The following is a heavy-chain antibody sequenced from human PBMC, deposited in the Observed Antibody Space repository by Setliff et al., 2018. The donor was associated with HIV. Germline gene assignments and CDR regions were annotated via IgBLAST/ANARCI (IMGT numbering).Heavy chain of an antibody. CDR2: MHNSGST. Sequence: SETLSLTCTVSGDSISSSAYYWGWIRQPPGKGLEWIGSMHNSGSTYYNPSVKSRVTISVDTSKNQFSLKLMSVTAADTAVYYCARGDFRAVYDSSGFPFDYWGQGTLVTVSS. J-gene: IGHJ4*02. CDR1: GDSISSSAYY. V-gene: IGHV4-39*07. CDR3: ARGDFRAVYDSSGFPFDY. D-gene: IGHD3-22*01.